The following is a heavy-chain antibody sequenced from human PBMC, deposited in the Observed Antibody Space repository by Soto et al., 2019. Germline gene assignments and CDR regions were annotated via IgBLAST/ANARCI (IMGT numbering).Heavy chain of an antibody. D-gene: IGHD5-12*01. CDR2: INPNSGAK. J-gene: IGHJ4*02. CDR3: ARGGQIGSGYEEGLDY. Sequence: QVQLVQSGAEVKKPGASVKVSCKASGYIFSDYYVHWVRQAPGQGLEWMGWINPNSGAKNYAQKFQGRVNMTRDTSLSTAYMELSRLRSDDTAVYYCARGGQIGSGYEEGLDYWGQGTLVTVSS. V-gene: IGHV1-2*02. CDR1: GYIFSDYY.